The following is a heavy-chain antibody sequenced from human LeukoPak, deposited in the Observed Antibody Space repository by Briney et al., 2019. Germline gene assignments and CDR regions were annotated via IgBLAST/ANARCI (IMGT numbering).Heavy chain of an antibody. CDR2: INPSTGGT. J-gene: IGHJ4*02. D-gene: IGHD5-12*01. V-gene: IGHV1-2*02. CDR3: ASGHATSRQYSGYGHY. Sequence: ASVKVSCRASGYTFTDYYIHWVRQAPGQGLEWMGWINPSTGGTNPAQKFRGRITMTRDTSISTACMELSGLTSDDTAVYYCASGHATSRQYSGYGHYWGQGTLVTVSS. CDR1: GYTFTDYY.